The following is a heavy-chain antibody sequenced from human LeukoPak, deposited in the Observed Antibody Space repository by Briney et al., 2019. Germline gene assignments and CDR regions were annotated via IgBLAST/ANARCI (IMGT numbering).Heavy chain of an antibody. J-gene: IGHJ4*02. V-gene: IGHV3-7*03. Sequence: GGSLRLSCAASGFTFSSYWMSWVRQAPGKGLEWVANIKQDGSEKYYVDSVKGRFTISRGNAKNSLYLQMNSLRAEDTAVYYCARVLAAAAFDYWGQGTLVTVSS. D-gene: IGHD6-13*01. CDR3: ARVLAAAAFDY. CDR1: GFTFSSYW. CDR2: IKQDGSEK.